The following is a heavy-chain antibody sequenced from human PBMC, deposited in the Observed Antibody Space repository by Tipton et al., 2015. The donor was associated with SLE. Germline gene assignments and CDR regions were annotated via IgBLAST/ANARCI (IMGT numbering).Heavy chain of an antibody. CDR1: GGSISSGDYY. Sequence: TLSLTCTVSGGSISSGDYYWSWIRQPAGKGLEWIGYIYTSGSTNSNPSLKSRVTISVDTSKNQFSLKLSSVTAADTAVYYCARDPEGKYYYDKEGIWFDPWGQGTLVTVSS. V-gene: IGHV4-61*09. CDR2: IYTSGST. J-gene: IGHJ5*02. CDR3: ARDPEGKYYYDKEGIWFDP. D-gene: IGHD3-22*01.